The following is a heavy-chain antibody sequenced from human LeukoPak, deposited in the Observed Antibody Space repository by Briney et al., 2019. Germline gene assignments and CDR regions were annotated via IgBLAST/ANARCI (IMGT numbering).Heavy chain of an antibody. CDR2: IYSGGST. Sequence: GGSLRLSCTVSGFTVSSDSMSWVRQAPGKGLEWVSFIYSGGSTHYSDSAKGRFTISRDNSKNTPYLQMNSLRAEDTAVYYCARRAGAYSHPYDYWGQGTLVTVSS. D-gene: IGHD4/OR15-4a*01. CDR3: ARRAGAYSHPYDY. V-gene: IGHV3-53*01. CDR1: GFTVSSDS. J-gene: IGHJ4*02.